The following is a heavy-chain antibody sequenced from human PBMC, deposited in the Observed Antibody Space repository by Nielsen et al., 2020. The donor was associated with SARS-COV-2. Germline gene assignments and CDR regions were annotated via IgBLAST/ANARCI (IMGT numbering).Heavy chain of an antibody. J-gene: IGHJ4*02. CDR2: ISYDGSNK. Sequence: GESLKISCAASGFTFSSYGMHWVRQAPGKGLEWVAVISYDGSNKYYADSVKGRFIISRDNSKNTLYLQMNSLRAEDTAVYYCLPYYFDYWGQGTLVTVSS. CDR1: GFTFSSYG. V-gene: IGHV3-30*03. CDR3: LPYYFDY.